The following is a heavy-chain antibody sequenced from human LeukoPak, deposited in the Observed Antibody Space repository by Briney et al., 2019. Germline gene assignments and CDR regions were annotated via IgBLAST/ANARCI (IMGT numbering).Heavy chain of an antibody. CDR2: INHSGRT. CDR3: ARGYYYDSSGLKPFDY. Sequence: SETLSLTCAVYGGSFSGYYWSWIRQPPGKGLEWIGGINHSGRTNSNPSLKSRVTISVDTSKNQFSLKLSSVTAADTAVYYCARGYYYDSSGLKPFDYWGQGTLVTVSS. V-gene: IGHV4-34*01. CDR1: GGSFSGYY. D-gene: IGHD3-22*01. J-gene: IGHJ4*02.